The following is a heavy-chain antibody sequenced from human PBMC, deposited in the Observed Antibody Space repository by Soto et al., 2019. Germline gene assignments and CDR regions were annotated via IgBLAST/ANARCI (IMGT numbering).Heavy chain of an antibody. V-gene: IGHV1-3*01. J-gene: IGHJ4*02. CDR3: ESSLRSGGYYFDY. CDR2: INAGNGNT. D-gene: IGHD6-19*01. CDR1: GGTFSSYT. Sequence: ASVKVSCKASGGTFSSYTISWVRQAPGQRLEWMGWINAGNGNTKYSQKFQGRVTITRDTSASTAYMELSSLRSEDTAVYYCESSLRSGGYYFDYWGQGTLVTVSS.